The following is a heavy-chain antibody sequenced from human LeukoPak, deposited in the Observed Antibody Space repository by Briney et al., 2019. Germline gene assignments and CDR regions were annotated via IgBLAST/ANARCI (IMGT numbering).Heavy chain of an antibody. CDR3: ANIAGYYPYWYFDL. V-gene: IGHV4-59*01. J-gene: IGHJ2*01. Sequence: PSETLSLTCTVSGGSISSYYWSWIRQPPGKGLEWIGYIYYSGSTNYNPSLKSRVTISVDTSKNQFSLKLSSVTAADTAVYYCANIAGYYPYWYFDLWGRGTLVTVSS. CDR2: IYYSGST. CDR1: GGSISSYY. D-gene: IGHD3-22*01.